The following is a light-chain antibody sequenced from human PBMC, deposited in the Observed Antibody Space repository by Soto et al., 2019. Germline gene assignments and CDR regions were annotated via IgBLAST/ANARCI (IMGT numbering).Light chain of an antibody. V-gene: IGKV2-28*01. CDR2: LGS. J-gene: IGKJ1*01. CDR3: MQHLQTPWT. CDR1: ETLLHSNGYNY. Sequence: VMTQSPLFLPVTPAEPASISCRSSETLLHSNGYNYLDWYLQKPGQSPQLLIYLGSNRASGVPDRDTGSASGTNFTLKISRVEAEDVGVYYCMQHLQTPWTFGQGTKVEIK.